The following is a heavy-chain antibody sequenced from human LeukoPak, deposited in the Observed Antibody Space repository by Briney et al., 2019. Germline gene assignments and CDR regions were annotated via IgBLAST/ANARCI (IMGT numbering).Heavy chain of an antibody. Sequence: GGSLRLSCATSGFTFSSHDMHWVRQTTEKGLEWVSGIGTVGDTYYAVSVKGRFTISRENANNSLYLQMNSLRDGDTGVHYCARGGNGDYTYYFDSWGQGSLVTVSS. D-gene: IGHD4-17*01. CDR1: GFTFSSHD. J-gene: IGHJ4*02. CDR2: IGTVGDT. CDR3: ARGGNGDYTYYFDS. V-gene: IGHV3-13*01.